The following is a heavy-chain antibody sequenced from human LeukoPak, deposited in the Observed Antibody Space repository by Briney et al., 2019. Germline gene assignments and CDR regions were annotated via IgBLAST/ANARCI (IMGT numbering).Heavy chain of an antibody. J-gene: IGHJ4*02. Sequence: GGSLRLSCAAYGFTFSSYAMHWVRQAPGKGLEYVSAISSNGGSTYYANSVKGRFTISRDNSKNTLYLQMGSLRAEDMAVYYCARAFQVDTWYYFDYWGQGTLVTVSS. D-gene: IGHD3-16*01. CDR3: ARAFQVDTWYYFDY. V-gene: IGHV3-64*01. CDR1: GFTFSSYA. CDR2: ISSNGGST.